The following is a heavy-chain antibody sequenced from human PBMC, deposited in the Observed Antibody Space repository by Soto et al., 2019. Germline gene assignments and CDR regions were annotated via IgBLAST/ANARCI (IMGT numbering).Heavy chain of an antibody. CDR2: IIPIFGTA. V-gene: IGHV1-69*13. J-gene: IGHJ4*02. CDR1: GGTFSGYA. Sequence: SVKVSCKASGGTFSGYAISWVRQAPGQGLEWMGGIIPIFGTANYAQKFQGRVTITADESTSTAYMELSSLRSEDTAVYYCARGARDGYNHLYYFDYWGQGTLVTVSS. D-gene: IGHD5-12*01. CDR3: ARGARDGYNHLYYFDY.